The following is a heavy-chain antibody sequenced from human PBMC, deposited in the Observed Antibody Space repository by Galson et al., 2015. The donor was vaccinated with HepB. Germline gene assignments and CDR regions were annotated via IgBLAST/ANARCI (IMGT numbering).Heavy chain of an antibody. CDR2: MNPNSGNT. CDR1: GYTFTSYD. J-gene: IGHJ6*02. Sequence: SVKVSCKASGYTFTSYDINWVRQATGQGLEWMGWMNPNSGNTGYAQKFQGRVTMTRNTSISTAYMGLSSLRSEDTAVYYCATRVTVPAAIFDYYYGMDVWGQGTTVTVSS. D-gene: IGHD2-2*01. CDR3: ATRVTVPAAIFDYYYGMDV. V-gene: IGHV1-8*01.